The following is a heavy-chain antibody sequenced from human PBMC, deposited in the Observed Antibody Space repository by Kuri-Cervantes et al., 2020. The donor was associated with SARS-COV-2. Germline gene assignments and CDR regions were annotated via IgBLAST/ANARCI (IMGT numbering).Heavy chain of an antibody. Sequence: SETLSLTCAVYGGSFSGYYWSWIRQPPGKGLEWIGEINHSGSTNYNPSLKSRVTISVDTSKNQSSLKLSSVTAADTAVYYCARDYYDSSGYAGYYYYYGMDVWGQGTTVTVSS. V-gene: IGHV4-34*01. D-gene: IGHD3-22*01. CDR1: GGSFSGYY. J-gene: IGHJ6*02. CDR2: INHSGST. CDR3: ARDYYDSSGYAGYYYYYGMDV.